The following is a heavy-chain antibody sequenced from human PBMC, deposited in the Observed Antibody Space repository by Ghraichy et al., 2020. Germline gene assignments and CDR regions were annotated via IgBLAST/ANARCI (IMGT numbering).Heavy chain of an antibody. V-gene: IGHV6-1*01. CDR3: ARGFLMGGFAY. J-gene: IGHJ4*02. CDR1: GDSVSNTSTG. CDR2: TYSESTWFN. Sequence: SETLSLTCAISGDSVSNTSTGWNWIRQSPSRGLEWLGRTYSESTWFNHYAVSVRSRIAIDPDTSKNQFSLHLSSVTPEDTAVYYCARGFLMGGFAYWGQGIMGTFSS. D-gene: IGHD1-26*01.